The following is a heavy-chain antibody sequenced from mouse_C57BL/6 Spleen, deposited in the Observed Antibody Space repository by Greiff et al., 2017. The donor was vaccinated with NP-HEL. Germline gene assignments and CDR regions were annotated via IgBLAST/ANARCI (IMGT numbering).Heavy chain of an antibody. J-gene: IGHJ1*03. CDR2: ISSGGSYT. CDR1: GFTFSSYG. V-gene: IGHV5-6*01. CDR3: ARGEGAITTVDWYFDV. Sequence: EVNVVESGGDLVKPGGSLKLSCAASGFTFSSYGMSWVRQTPDKRLEWVATISSGGSYTYYPDSVKGRFTISRDNAKNTLYLQMSSLKSEDTAMYYCARGEGAITTVDWYFDVWGTGTTVTVSS. D-gene: IGHD1-1*01.